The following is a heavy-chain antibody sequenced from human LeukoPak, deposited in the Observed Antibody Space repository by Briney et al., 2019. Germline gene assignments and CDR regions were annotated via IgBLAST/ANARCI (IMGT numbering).Heavy chain of an antibody. CDR2: IYYSGST. V-gene: IGHV4-59*12. CDR1: GDSISSYY. CDR3: ARTSGKWYYYMDV. J-gene: IGHJ6*03. D-gene: IGHD6-19*01. Sequence: PSETLSLTCTVSGDSISSYYWSWIRQPPGKGLEWIGYIYYSGSTNYNPSLKSRVTISVDKSKNQFSLKLTSVTAADTAVYYCARTSGKWYYYMDVWGKGTTVTVSS.